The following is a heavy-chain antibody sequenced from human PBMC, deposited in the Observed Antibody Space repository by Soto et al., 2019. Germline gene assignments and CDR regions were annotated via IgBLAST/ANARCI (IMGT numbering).Heavy chain of an antibody. V-gene: IGHV4-39*01. CDR1: GGSIISSSYY. D-gene: IGHD6-13*01. Sequence: SETLSLTCTVSGGSIISSSYYWVWIRQPPGKGLEWIGSIYYSGSTYYNPSLKSRVTISVDTSKNQFSLKLSSVTAADTAVYYCARPSRYSSSWYPSENWFDPWGQGTLVTVSS. J-gene: IGHJ5*02. CDR3: ARPSRYSSSWYPSENWFDP. CDR2: IYYSGST.